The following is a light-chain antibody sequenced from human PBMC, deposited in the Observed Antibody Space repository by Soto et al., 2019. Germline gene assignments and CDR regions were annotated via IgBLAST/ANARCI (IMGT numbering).Light chain of an antibody. CDR1: SSDVGGYNF. Sequence: QSALTQPASVSGSPGQSITISCTGTSSDVGGYNFVSWYQHHPGKAPKLMIYEVSNRPSGVSNRFSASKSVNTASLTISGLQAEDEADYYCTSYTTDSTLVFGPGTKVTVL. CDR2: EVS. V-gene: IGLV2-14*01. CDR3: TSYTTDSTLV. J-gene: IGLJ1*01.